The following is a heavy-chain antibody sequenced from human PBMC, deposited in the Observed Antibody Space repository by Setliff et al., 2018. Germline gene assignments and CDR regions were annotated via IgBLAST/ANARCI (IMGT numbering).Heavy chain of an antibody. V-gene: IGHV1-18*01. Sequence: RASVKVSCKASDYTFTDYGIYWVRQAPGQGLEWMGWISAYNGRTNYAEKFHARVTMTTDTATSTAYMELRSLKSDDTAVYYCARASGGNSVEDGFDIWGQGTMVTVS. CDR1: DYTFTDYG. CDR3: ARASGGNSVEDGFDI. D-gene: IGHD1-26*01. CDR2: ISAYNGRT. J-gene: IGHJ3*02.